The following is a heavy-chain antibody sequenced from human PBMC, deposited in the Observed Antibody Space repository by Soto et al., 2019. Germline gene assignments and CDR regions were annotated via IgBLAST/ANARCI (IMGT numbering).Heavy chain of an antibody. V-gene: IGHV3-30-3*01. CDR3: ARDSVGVAGDVAWFDP. D-gene: IGHD3-3*01. CDR1: GFTFSSYA. J-gene: IGHJ5*02. Sequence: QVQLVESGGGVVQPGRSLRLSCAASGFTFSSYAMHWVRQAPGKGLEWVAVISYDGSNKYYADSVKGRFTISRDNSKNTLDLQMNSLRAEDTAGYYCARDSVGVAGDVAWFDPWGQGTLVTVSS. CDR2: ISYDGSNK.